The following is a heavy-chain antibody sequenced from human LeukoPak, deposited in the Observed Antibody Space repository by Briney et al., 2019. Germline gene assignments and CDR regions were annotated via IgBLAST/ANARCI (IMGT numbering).Heavy chain of an antibody. D-gene: IGHD3-10*01. Sequence: PSETLSLTCTVSGGSISSYYWSWIRQPPGKGLEWIGYIYYSGSTNYNPSLKSRVTISVDTSKNQFSLKLSSVTAADTAVYYCASLYGSGSPVFDYWGQGPLVTVSS. V-gene: IGHV4-59*08. CDR1: GGSISSYY. CDR2: IYYSGST. J-gene: IGHJ4*02. CDR3: ASLYGSGSPVFDY.